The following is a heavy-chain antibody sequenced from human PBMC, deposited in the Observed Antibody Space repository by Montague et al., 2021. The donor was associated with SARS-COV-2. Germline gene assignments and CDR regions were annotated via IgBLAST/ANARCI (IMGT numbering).Heavy chain of an antibody. CDR2: INHSGST. Sequence: SETLSLTCAVYGGSFSGYYWSWIRQPPGEGLEWIGEINHSGSTNYNPSLKSRVTISVDTSKNQFSLKLSSVTAADTAVYYCARGLLETLDYWGQGTLVTVSS. CDR3: ARGLLETLDY. V-gene: IGHV4-34*01. J-gene: IGHJ4*02. CDR1: GGSFSGYY.